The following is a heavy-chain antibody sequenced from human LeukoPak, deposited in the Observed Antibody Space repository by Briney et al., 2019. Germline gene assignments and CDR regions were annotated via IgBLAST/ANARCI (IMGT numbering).Heavy chain of an antibody. Sequence: GGSLRLSCVGSGFTLSSYAMSWVRQAPGKGLEWVSAISGSGTRTYYADSVKGRFTISRDNSKNTLYLQMNSLRAEDTAVYYCAKAPTKEEEWLLLNYFGYWGQGTLVTVSS. CDR2: ISGSGTRT. D-gene: IGHD3-22*01. CDR1: GFTLSSYA. J-gene: IGHJ4*02. CDR3: AKAPTKEEEWLLLNYFGY. V-gene: IGHV3-23*01.